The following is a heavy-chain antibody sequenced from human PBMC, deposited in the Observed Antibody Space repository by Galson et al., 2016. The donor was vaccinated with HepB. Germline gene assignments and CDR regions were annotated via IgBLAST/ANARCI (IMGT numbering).Heavy chain of an antibody. J-gene: IGHJ4*02. CDR2: ILGNGDTT. CDR3: ARAEKREHDF. D-gene: IGHD1/OR15-1a*01. Sequence: RLSCAASXXXFSNYXXTWVXXAPGKGLEXXXGILGNGDTTYYADSVKGRFTIPGDNSKNTLFLQMTSLRAEDTAVYTCARAEKREHDFWGQGTLVTVSS. CDR1: XXXFSNYX. V-gene: IGHV3-23*01.